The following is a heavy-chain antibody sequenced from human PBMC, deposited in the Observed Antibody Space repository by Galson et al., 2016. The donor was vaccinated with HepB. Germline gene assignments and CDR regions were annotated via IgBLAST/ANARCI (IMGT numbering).Heavy chain of an antibody. CDR2: ISASGTRT. D-gene: IGHD2-2*01. CDR1: GFTFNSYA. J-gene: IGHJ6*02. V-gene: IGHV3-23*01. CDR3: ARTVVPAAPLAEDRNLYYFCLDV. Sequence: SLRLSCAASGFTFNSYAMSWVRQAPGKGLEWVSGISASGTRTNYADSVKGRFTMSRDNSKNTLYLQMNSLRAEDTAVYYCARTVVPAAPLAEDRNLYYFCLDVWGQGTTVTISS.